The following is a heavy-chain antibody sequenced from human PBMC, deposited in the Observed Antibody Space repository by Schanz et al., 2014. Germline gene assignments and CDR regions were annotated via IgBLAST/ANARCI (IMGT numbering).Heavy chain of an antibody. D-gene: IGHD1-20*01. CDR3: ARRITGTHHNPYYHGMDV. CDR1: GFTFSSYS. J-gene: IGHJ6*02. V-gene: IGHV3-21*02. CDR2: ISSSSDYI. Sequence: EVRLVESGGGLVKPGGSLRLSCAASGFTFSSYSMSWVRQAPGKGLGWVSFISSSSDYINYADSVKGRFTISRVDAKNSVHLQMNSLRAEDTAVYFCARRITGTHHNPYYHGMDVWGQGTTVIVSS.